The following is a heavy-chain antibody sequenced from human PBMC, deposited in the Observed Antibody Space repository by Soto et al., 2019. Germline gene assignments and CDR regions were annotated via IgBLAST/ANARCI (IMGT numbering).Heavy chain of an antibody. J-gene: IGHJ4*02. D-gene: IGHD3-10*01. Sequence: ASVKVSCKASGYTFTGYFMHWVRQAPGQGLQWLGWINPNNGDTNYAQKFQGRVTMTRDTSINTVYMELSWLQSDDTAVYYCARDNYGPLDYWGQGTLVTVSS. V-gene: IGHV1-2*02. CDR2: INPNNGDT. CDR3: ARDNYGPLDY. CDR1: GYTFTGYF.